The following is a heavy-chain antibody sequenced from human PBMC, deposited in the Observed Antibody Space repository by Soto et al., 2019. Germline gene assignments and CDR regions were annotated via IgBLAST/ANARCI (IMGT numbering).Heavy chain of an antibody. CDR1: VFTFSSYA. V-gene: IGHV3-30-3*01. D-gene: IGHD6-19*01. CDR2: ISYDGSNK. Sequence: PVGSLRLSCASSVFTFSSYAMHWVRHSPGKWLEWVAVISYDGSNKYYADSVKGRFTISRDNSKNTLYLQMNSLRAEDTAVYYCARPRVASNSSGWYNPGYWGQGTLVNVSS. J-gene: IGHJ4*02. CDR3: ARPRVASNSSGWYNPGY.